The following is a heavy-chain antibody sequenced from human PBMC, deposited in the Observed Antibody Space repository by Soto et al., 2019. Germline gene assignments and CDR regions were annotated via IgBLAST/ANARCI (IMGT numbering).Heavy chain of an antibody. V-gene: IGHV3-7*01. J-gene: IGHJ4*02. D-gene: IGHD3-9*01. CDR3: ARGLLRYFDWLLPPPPGFDY. CDR2: IKQDGSEK. Sequence: EVQLVESGGGLVQPGGSLRLSCAASGFTFSSYWMSWVRQAPGKGLEWVANIKQDGSEKYYVDSVKGRFTISRDNAKNSMYLQMNSLRAEDTAVYYCARGLLRYFDWLLPPPPGFDYWGQGTLVTVSS. CDR1: GFTFSSYW.